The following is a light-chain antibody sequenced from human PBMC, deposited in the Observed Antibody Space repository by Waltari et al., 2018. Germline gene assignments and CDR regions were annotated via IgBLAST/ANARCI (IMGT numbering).Light chain of an antibody. CDR2: TND. CDR3: AAWDDSLNVWL. J-gene: IGLJ3*02. Sequence: QSVLTQPPSASGTPGQRVTISCLGSSSNVEVNAVSWFQQLPGTAPKLLIYTNDQRPSGVPDRFSGSKSGTSASLAISGLQSEDEAVYYCAAWDDSLNVWLFGGGTKVTAL. CDR1: SSNVEVNA. V-gene: IGLV1-44*01.